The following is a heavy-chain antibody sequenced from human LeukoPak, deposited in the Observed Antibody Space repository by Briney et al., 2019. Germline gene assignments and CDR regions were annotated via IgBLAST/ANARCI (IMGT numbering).Heavy chain of an antibody. J-gene: IGHJ4*02. D-gene: IGHD3-16*01. CDR2: ISSSSSYI. CDR3: AGDGIVGEHY. CDR1: GFTFSSYS. V-gene: IGHV3-21*05. Sequence: GGSLRLSCAASGFTFSSYSMNWVRQAPGKGLEWVSYISSSSSYIYYADSVKGRFTISRDNAKNSLYLQMNSLRAEDTAVYYCAGDGIVGEHYWGQGTLVTVSS.